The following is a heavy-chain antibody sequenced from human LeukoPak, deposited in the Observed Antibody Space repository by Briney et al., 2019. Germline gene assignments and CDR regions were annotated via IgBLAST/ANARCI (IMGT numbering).Heavy chain of an antibody. J-gene: IGHJ4*02. V-gene: IGHV3-33*08. D-gene: IGHD6-19*01. Sequence: PGGSLRLSCAASGFTFSTYWMSWVRQAPGKGLEWVAVIWYDGSNKYYADSVKGRFTISRDNSKNTLYLQMDSLRAEDTAVYYCARDPGVRWLVGFDYWGQGTLVTVSS. CDR3: ARDPGVRWLVGFDY. CDR1: GFTFSTYW. CDR2: IWYDGSNK.